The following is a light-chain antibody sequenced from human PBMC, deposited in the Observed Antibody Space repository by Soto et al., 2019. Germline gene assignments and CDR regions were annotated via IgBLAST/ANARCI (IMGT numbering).Light chain of an antibody. V-gene: IGKV3-20*01. J-gene: IGKJ1*01. CDR3: QQYEGA. CDR2: GAS. Sequence: EIVLTQSPGIMYLSPGERATLSCRASQTVGRSYLAWYQQKPGQAPRLLMYGASSRATGIPDRFSGSRSGTDFTLTISRLEPEDFAVYYCQQYEGAFGQGTKVEIK. CDR1: QTVGRSY.